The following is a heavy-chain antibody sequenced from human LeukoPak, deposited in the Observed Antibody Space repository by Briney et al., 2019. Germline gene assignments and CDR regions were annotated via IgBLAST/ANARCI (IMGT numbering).Heavy chain of an antibody. D-gene: IGHD4-11*01. J-gene: IGHJ4*02. V-gene: IGHV3-21*01. CDR1: GFTFSSYS. CDR3: ARARVPVTTPFYFDY. Sequence: GGSLRLSCAASGFTFSSYSMNWVRQAPGEGLEWVSSISGSSSYIYYADSVKGRFTISRDNAKNSLYLQMNSLRAEDTAVYYCARARVPVTTPFYFDYWGQGTLVTVSS. CDR2: ISGSSSYI.